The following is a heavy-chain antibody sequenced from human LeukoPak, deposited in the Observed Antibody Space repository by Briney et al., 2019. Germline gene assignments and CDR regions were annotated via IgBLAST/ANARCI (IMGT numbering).Heavy chain of an antibody. CDR1: GDSISSYY. Sequence: PSETLSLTCTVSGDSISSYYWSWIRQPPGKGLEWIGYIYYRVTSDYNPSLKSRVTMSVDMSTRQISLKLSSVTAADTAVYYCARAVGGDGSGSLWGPGTLVTVSS. CDR3: ARAVGGDGSGSL. D-gene: IGHD3-10*01. CDR2: IYYRVTS. V-gene: IGHV4-59*01. J-gene: IGHJ4*02.